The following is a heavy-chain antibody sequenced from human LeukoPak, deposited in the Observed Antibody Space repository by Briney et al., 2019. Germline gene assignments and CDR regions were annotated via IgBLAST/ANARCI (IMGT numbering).Heavy chain of an antibody. D-gene: IGHD5-18*01. V-gene: IGHV5-51*01. CDR3: ARQTAMGRSGDY. Sequence: GESLKISCKASGYSFNRYLVGGVRQVPGKGLEWLGIIDPSDSETRYTPSFRGQVAISVDKSLTTADLQWNSLKASDTAMYYCARQTAMGRSGDYWGQGTLVTVSS. CDR1: GYSFNRYL. CDR2: IDPSDSET. J-gene: IGHJ4*02.